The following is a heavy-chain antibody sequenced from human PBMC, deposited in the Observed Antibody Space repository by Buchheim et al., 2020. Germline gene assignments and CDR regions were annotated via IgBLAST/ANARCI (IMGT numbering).Heavy chain of an antibody. V-gene: IGHV4-39*01. Sequence: QVQLQESGPGLVKPSQTLSLTCTVSGGSIRGSNYYWGWIRQPPGKGLEWIASLFHGGSTYYNPSLKSRVSISVDTSENQFSLNLSSVTAADTAVYYCARQGHEYDGPTYKSVDYWGQG. D-gene: IGHD1-1*01. J-gene: IGHJ4*02. CDR3: ARQGHEYDGPTYKSVDY. CDR1: GGSIRGSNYY. CDR2: LFHGGST.